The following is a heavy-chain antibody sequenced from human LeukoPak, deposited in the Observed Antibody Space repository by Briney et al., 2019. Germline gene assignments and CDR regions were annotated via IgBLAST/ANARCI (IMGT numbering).Heavy chain of an antibody. D-gene: IGHD3-22*01. J-gene: IGHJ5*02. V-gene: IGHV4-59*01. CDR3: ARVWRYYYDSSGYSPSNWFDP. CDR1: GGSISSYY. Sequence: SETLSLTCTVSGGSISSYYWSWIRQPPGKGLEWIGYIYYSGSTNYNPSLKSRVTISVDTSKNQFSLKLSSVTAADTAVYYCARVWRYYYDSSGYSPSNWFDPWGQGTLVTASS. CDR2: IYYSGST.